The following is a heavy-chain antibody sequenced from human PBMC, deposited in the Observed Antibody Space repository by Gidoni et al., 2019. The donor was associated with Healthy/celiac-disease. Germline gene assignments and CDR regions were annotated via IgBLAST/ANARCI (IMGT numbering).Heavy chain of an antibody. CDR1: GGSISSSSYY. J-gene: IGHJ4*02. Sequence: QLQLQESGPGLVKPSATLSLTCTVSGGSISSSSYYWGWIRQPPGKGLEWIGSIYYSGSTYYNPSLKSRVTISVDTSKNQFSLKLSSVTAADTAVYYCARRNTPRGFDYWGQGTLVTVSS. CDR3: ARRNTPRGFDY. D-gene: IGHD2-2*02. V-gene: IGHV4-39*01. CDR2: IYYSGST.